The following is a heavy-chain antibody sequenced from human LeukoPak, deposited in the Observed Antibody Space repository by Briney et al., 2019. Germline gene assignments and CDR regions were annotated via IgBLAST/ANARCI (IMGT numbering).Heavy chain of an antibody. D-gene: IGHD6-13*01. CDR3: ARDTAAGGRHWFDP. CDR1: GYTFTSYD. V-gene: IGHV1-18*01. Sequence: ASVKVSCKASGYTFTSYDINWVRQATGQGLEWMGWISAYNGNTNYAQKLQGRVTMTTDTSTSTAYMELRSLRSDDTAVYYCARDTAAGGRHWFDPWGQGTLVTVSS. CDR2: ISAYNGNT. J-gene: IGHJ5*02.